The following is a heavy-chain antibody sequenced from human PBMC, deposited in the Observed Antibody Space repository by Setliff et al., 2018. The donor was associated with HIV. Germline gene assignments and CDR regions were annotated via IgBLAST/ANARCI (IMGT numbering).Heavy chain of an antibody. D-gene: IGHD1-7*01. CDR3: ARVTTGTYYYYMDV. CDR1: GGTFSSYA. V-gene: IGHV1-69*13. Sequence: GASVKVSCKASGGTFSSYAIGWVRQAPGQGLEWMGGIIPIFGTANYAQKFQGRVTITADESTSTAYRELSSLRSEDTAVYYCARVTTGTYYYYMDVWGKGTTVTVSS. J-gene: IGHJ6*03. CDR2: IIPIFGTA.